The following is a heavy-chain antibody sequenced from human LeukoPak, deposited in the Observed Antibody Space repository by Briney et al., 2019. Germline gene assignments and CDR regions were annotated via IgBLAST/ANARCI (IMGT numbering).Heavy chain of an antibody. V-gene: IGHV4-59*08. D-gene: IGHD3-9*01. J-gene: IGHJ3*02. CDR3: ARQGYDILTGYIDAFDI. CDR1: GGSISSYY. CDR2: VSYSGST. Sequence: SETLSLTCTVSGGSISSYYWSWIRQPPGKGPEWIGYVSYSGSTNYNPSLKSRVTISIDTSKNQFSLKLRSVTAADTAIHYCARQGYDILTGYIDAFDIWGQGTMVTVSS.